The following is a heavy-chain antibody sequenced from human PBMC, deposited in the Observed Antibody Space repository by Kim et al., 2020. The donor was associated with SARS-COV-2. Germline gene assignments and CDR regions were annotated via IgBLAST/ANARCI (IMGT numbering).Heavy chain of an antibody. D-gene: IGHD2-21*01. J-gene: IGHJ6*02. Sequence: SETLSLTCAVYGGSFSGYYWSWIRQPPGKGLEWIGEINHSGSTNYNPSLKSRVTISVDTSKNQFSLKLSSVTAADTAVYYCAREYRLFLGYGMDVWGQGTTVTVSS. V-gene: IGHV4-34*01. CDR3: AREYRLFLGYGMDV. CDR2: INHSGST. CDR1: GGSFSGYY.